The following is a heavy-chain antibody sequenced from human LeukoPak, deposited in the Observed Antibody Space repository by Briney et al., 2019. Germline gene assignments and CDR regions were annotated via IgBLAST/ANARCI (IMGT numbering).Heavy chain of an antibody. J-gene: IGHJ4*02. CDR3: ASGPVDTAIRVVDY. D-gene: IGHD5-18*01. V-gene: IGHV4-34*01. Sequence: SETLSLTCAVYGGSFSGYYWSWIRQPPGKGLEWIGEINHSGSTNYNPSLKSRVTISVDTSKNQFPLKLSSVTAADTAVYYCASGPVDTAIRVVDYWGQGTLVTVSS. CDR2: INHSGST. CDR1: GGSFSGYY.